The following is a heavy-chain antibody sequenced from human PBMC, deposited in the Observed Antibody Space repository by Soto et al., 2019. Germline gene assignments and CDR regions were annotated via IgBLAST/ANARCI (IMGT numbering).Heavy chain of an antibody. Sequence: QVQLVESGGGVVQPGRSLRLSCAVSGFTITTYAMHWVRQAPGRGLEWVAVIAHDGGFEYYADSVKGRFTIFRDTSRNTLYLQMNSLRTEDTSVYYCAKEWSAFDIWGKGTMVTVSS. CDR3: AKEWSAFDI. CDR2: IAHDGGFE. CDR1: GFTITTYA. V-gene: IGHV3-30*18. D-gene: IGHD3-3*01. J-gene: IGHJ3*02.